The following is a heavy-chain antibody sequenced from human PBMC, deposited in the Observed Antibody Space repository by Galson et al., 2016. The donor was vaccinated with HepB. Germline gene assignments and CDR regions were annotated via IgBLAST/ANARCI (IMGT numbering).Heavy chain of an antibody. CDR3: AGRTASSGVLLFDP. CDR2: INYGGSP. J-gene: IGHJ5*02. CDR1: GGSISSGQHD. V-gene: IGHV4-30-4*01. D-gene: IGHD3-10*01. Sequence: TLSLTCSVSGGSISSGQHDWNWIRQPPGKGLEWIGYINYGGSPYYNPSLQSRVTISIDTSKNQFSLKLSSVTAADTAVYYCAGRTASSGVLLFDPWGQGTLLTVSS.